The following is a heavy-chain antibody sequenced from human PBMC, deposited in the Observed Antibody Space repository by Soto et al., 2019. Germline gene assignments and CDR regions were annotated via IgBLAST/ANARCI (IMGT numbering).Heavy chain of an antibody. CDR1: GFAFSHYA. CDR3: AKWGGQCDSTSCYLRSNWLVSFDD. Sequence: QVQLVESGGGVVQPGRSLRLSCAASGFAFSHYAMHWVRQAPGKGLEWVALISYDGSNKYYAHSVKGLFTISRDNSKNTLYLQMNSLRAEDTAVYYCAKWGGQCDSTSCYLRSNWLVSFDDWGQGTLVTVSS. V-gene: IGHV3-30*18. J-gene: IGHJ4*02. D-gene: IGHD2-2*01. CDR2: ISYDGSNK.